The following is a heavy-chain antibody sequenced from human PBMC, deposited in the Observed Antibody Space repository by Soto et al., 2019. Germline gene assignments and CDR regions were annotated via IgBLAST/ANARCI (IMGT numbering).Heavy chain of an antibody. CDR3: ARDVGIGVEMATT. CDR1: GYTLTGYY. CDR2: INPNSGGT. V-gene: IGHV1-2*02. J-gene: IGHJ5*02. D-gene: IGHD1-26*01. Sequence: GASVKVSCKASGYTLTGYYMHWVRQAPGQGLEWMGWINPNSGGTNYAQKFQGRVTMTRDTSISTAYMELSRLRSDDTAVYYCARDVGIGVEMATTWGQGTLVTVSS.